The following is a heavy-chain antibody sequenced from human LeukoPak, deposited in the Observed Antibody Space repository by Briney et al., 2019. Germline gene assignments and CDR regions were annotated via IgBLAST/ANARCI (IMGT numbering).Heavy chain of an antibody. CDR1: GGSISGFF. D-gene: IGHD1-14*01. CDR2: IYYSGST. CDR3: ARMYPEGRNWSDP. Sequence: PSETLSLTCSVSGGSISGFFWSWIRQPPGKGLEWIAYIYYSGSTTYNPSLKTRVTMSVDTSKNQFSLKLTSVTAADTAVYYCARMYPEGRNWSDPWGQGTLVTASS. V-gene: IGHV4-59*01. J-gene: IGHJ5*02.